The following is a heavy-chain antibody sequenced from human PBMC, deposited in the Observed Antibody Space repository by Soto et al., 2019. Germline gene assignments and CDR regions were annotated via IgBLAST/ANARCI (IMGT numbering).Heavy chain of an antibody. D-gene: IGHD6-13*01. Sequence: EVPLVESGGGLVQPGGSLRLSCAASGFTFSSQWMHWVRQAPGKGLVWVSRINGDGSTTSYADSVKGRFTISRDNAKNTVYLQMNSLRAEDTAVYYCGSPDSGSWYCLDFWGQGTLVTVSS. CDR2: INGDGSTT. CDR1: GFTFSSQW. CDR3: GSPDSGSWYCLDF. V-gene: IGHV3-74*01. J-gene: IGHJ4*02.